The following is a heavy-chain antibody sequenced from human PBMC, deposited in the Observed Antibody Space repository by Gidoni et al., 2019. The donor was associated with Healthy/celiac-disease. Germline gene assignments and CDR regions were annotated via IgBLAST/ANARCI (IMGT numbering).Heavy chain of an antibody. Sequence: EVQLVESGGGLVQPGGSLRLSCAASGFTFSSYWMSWVRQAPGKGLEWVANIKQDGSEKYYVDSVKGRFTISRDNAKNSLYLQMNSLRAEDTAVYYCARDPLTYYYGSGSYYKEGMGFDYWGQGTLVTVSS. CDR3: ARDPLTYYYGSGSYYKEGMGFDY. CDR2: IKQDGSEK. CDR1: GFTFSSYW. V-gene: IGHV3-7*01. J-gene: IGHJ4*02. D-gene: IGHD3-10*01.